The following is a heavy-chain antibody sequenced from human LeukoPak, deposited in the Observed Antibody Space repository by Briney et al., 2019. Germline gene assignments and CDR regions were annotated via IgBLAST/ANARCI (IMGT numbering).Heavy chain of an antibody. D-gene: IGHD3-10*01. CDR1: GGSISSGGYY. CDR3: ARDYYGSVKYGMDV. J-gene: IGHJ6*02. Sequence: SETLSLTCTVSGGSISSGGYYWSWIRQHPGKGLEWIGYIYYSGNTYSNPSLKSRVTISVDTSKNQFSLKLSSVTAADTAVYYCARDYYGSVKYGMDVWGQGTTVTVSS. CDR2: IYYSGNT. V-gene: IGHV4-31*03.